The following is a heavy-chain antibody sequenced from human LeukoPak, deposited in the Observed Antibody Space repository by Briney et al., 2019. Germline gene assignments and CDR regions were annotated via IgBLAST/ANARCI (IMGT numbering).Heavy chain of an antibody. CDR1: GFTVDSNY. V-gene: IGHV3-53*01. D-gene: IGHD3-22*01. J-gene: IGHJ4*02. CDR2: IYTGGNT. Sequence: GGSLRLSCAASGFTVDSNYLSWVRQAPGKGLEWVSTIYTGGNTYYAASVKGRFTISRDFSKNTVFLHMNSPRAEDTAMYYCARGDDSGYYDYFDYWGQRALVTVSS. CDR3: ARGDDSGYYDYFDY.